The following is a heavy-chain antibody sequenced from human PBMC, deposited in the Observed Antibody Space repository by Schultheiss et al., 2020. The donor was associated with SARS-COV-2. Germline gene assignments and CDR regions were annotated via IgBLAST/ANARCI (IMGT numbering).Heavy chain of an antibody. J-gene: IGHJ4*02. CDR2: IWYDGSNK. CDR1: GFTFSSYA. CDR3: AREGAAAGGDY. D-gene: IGHD6-13*01. Sequence: GGSLRLSCAASGFTFSSYAMSWIRQAPGKGLEWVAVIWYDGSNKYYADSVKGRFTISRDNAKNSLYLQMNSLRAEDTAVYYCAREGAAAGGDYWGQGTLVTVSS. V-gene: IGHV3-33*08.